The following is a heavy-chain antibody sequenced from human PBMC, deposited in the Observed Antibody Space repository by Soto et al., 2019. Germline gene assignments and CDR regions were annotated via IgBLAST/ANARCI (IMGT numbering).Heavy chain of an antibody. CDR1: GFTFSSHS. Sequence: EVQLVESGGGLVKPGGSLRLSCAASGFTFSSHSMNWVRHAPGKGLEWVSSISSSSSYIYYADSVEGRFTISRDNAKNSLYLQVNSLRAEETGVYYCASRYYYDSRGYYFYYFDYWGQGTLVTVSS. CDR3: ASRYYYDSRGYYFYYFDY. CDR2: ISSSSSYI. J-gene: IGHJ4*02. V-gene: IGHV3-21*01. D-gene: IGHD3-22*01.